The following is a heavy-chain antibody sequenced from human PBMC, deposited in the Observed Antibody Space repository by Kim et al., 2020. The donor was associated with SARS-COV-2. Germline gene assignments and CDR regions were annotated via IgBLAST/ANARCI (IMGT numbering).Heavy chain of an antibody. V-gene: IGHV4-59*01. J-gene: IGHJ4*02. Sequence: SETLSLTCTVSGGSISYYYWSWIRQPPGKGLDWFGYIYYGGGTDYNPSLKSRATISVDTSKNQFSLKVSSVTAADTALYYCARVGSSGYSNDYWGQGTLVTVSS. CDR2: IYYGGGT. CDR3: ARVGSSGYSNDY. D-gene: IGHD3-22*01. CDR1: GGSISYYY.